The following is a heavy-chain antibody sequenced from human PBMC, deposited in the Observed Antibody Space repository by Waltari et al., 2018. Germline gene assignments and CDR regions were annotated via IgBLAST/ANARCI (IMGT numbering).Heavy chain of an antibody. V-gene: IGHV3-23*01. CDR1: GFTFSSYA. D-gene: IGHD3-3*01. CDR2: ISGSGGST. Sequence: EVQLLESGGGLVQPGGSLRLSCAASGFTFSSYAMSLVRQAPGKGLEWVSAISGSGGSTYYADSVKGRFTISRDNSKNTLYLQMNSLRAEDTAVYYCAKHPADYDFWSGYYYYFDYWGQGTLVTVSS. J-gene: IGHJ4*02. CDR3: AKHPADYDFWSGYYYYFDY.